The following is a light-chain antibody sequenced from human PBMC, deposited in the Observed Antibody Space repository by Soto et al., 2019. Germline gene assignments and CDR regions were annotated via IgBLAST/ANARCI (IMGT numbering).Light chain of an antibody. CDR2: GND. J-gene: IGLJ2*01. V-gene: IGLV1-44*01. Sequence: QAVVTQAPSASGTPGQRVTISCSGSSSNIGSNPVNWYRQVPGTAPKLLIYGNDRRPSGVPDRFSGSKSGISASLAISGLQSEDEADYSCAAWDDSLKGVVFGGGTKVTVL. CDR1: SSNIGSNP. CDR3: AAWDDSLKGVV.